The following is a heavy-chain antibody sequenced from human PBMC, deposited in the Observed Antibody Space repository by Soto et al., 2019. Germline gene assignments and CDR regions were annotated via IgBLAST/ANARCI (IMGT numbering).Heavy chain of an antibody. CDR1: GLTLSASS. CDR3: VKPLIDCSNTNCYSPFDP. D-gene: IGHD2-2*01. V-gene: IGHV3-64D*08. CDR2: ISSNGGST. J-gene: IGHJ5*02. Sequence: PGGSLRLSCAASGLTLSASSMNWVRQAPGKGLECVSTISSNGGSTYYADSVKGRFVISRDNSKNTLYLQMTSLRAEDTAVYYCVKPLIDCSNTNCYSPFDPWGQGTLVTVSS.